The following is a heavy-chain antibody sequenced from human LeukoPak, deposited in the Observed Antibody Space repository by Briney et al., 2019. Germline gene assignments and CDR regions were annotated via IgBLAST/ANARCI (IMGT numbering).Heavy chain of an antibody. CDR3: ARAYRRGSYSSPLGY. J-gene: IGHJ4*02. CDR1: GYTFTGYY. Sequence: GASVKVSCKASGYTFTGYYMHWVRQAPGQGLEWMGWINPNSGGTNYAQKFQGRVTMTRDTSISTAYMELSRLRSDDTAVYYCARAYRRGSYSSPLGYWGQGTLVTVSS. V-gene: IGHV1-2*02. CDR2: INPNSGGT. D-gene: IGHD6-13*01.